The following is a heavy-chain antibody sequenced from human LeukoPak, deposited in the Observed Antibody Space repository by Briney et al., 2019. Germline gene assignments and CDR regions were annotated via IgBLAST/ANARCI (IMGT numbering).Heavy chain of an antibody. V-gene: IGHV4-34*01. CDR1: GGSFSGYY. Sequence: PSETLSLTCAVYGGSFSGYYWSWIRQPPGKGLEWIGEINHSGSTNYNPSLKSRVTISVDTSKNQFSLKLSSVTAADTAVYYCARGDKAYGGKGCCWFDPWGQGTLVTVSS. J-gene: IGHJ5*02. CDR3: ARGDKAYGGKGCCWFDP. D-gene: IGHD4-17*01. CDR2: INHSGST.